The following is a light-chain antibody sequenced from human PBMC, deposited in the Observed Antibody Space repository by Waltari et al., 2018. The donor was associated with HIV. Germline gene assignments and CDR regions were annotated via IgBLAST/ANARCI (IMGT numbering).Light chain of an antibody. Sequence: DIVMTQSPDSLAVSLGERATINCKSSQRVLYSSNNKNYLAWYQQKQGQPPKLLIYWASTRQSGVPDRFSGSGSGTDFTLTISSLQAEDVAVYYCQQYYSTPPLTFGGGTKVEIK. CDR2: WAS. CDR1: QRVLYSSNNKNY. CDR3: QQYYSTPPLT. J-gene: IGKJ4*01. V-gene: IGKV4-1*01.